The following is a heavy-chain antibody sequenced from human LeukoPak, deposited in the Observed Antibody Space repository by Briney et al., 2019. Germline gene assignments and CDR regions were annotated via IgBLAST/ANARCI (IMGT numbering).Heavy chain of an antibody. CDR2: IKQDGSEK. J-gene: IGHJ4*02. D-gene: IGHD3-22*01. Sequence: PGGSLRLSCVGSGFTFNSNWMSWLRQAPGKGLEWVANIKQDGSEKFYVDSVKGRFTISRDNAKNSVSLQMNSLRVEDTAVYYCARDKYYDRYFDSWGQGTLVTVSS. CDR1: GFTFNSNW. V-gene: IGHV3-7*01. CDR3: ARDKYYDRYFDS.